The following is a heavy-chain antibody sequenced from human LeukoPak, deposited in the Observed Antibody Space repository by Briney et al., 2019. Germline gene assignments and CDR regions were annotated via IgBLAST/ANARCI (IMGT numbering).Heavy chain of an antibody. D-gene: IGHD1-1*01. J-gene: IGHJ4*02. CDR2: IGIDSGNT. CDR1: GFPFIEYS. V-gene: IGHV3-48*01. CDR3: ARDHNYAFDN. Sequence: PGGSLRLSCTASGFPFIEYSMNWVRQVPGKGLEWISYIGIDSGNTKYADSMRGRFTISEDKAKNSLYLQMNSLRVEDTAVYYCARDHNYAFDNWGQGTLVSVAP.